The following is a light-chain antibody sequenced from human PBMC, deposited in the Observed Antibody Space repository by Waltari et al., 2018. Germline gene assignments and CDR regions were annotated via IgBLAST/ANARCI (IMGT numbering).Light chain of an antibody. J-gene: IGKJ2*01. CDR3: QQLNSYPVT. CDR2: AAS. V-gene: IGKV1-9*01. CDR1: QGINGY. Sequence: DIQLTQSPSFLSASVGDRVIITWRASQGINGYLAWYQQKPGKAPKLLSYAASTLQSGVPSRFSGSGSGTEFTLTISSLQPEDFATYYCQQLNSYPVTFGQGTKLEIK.